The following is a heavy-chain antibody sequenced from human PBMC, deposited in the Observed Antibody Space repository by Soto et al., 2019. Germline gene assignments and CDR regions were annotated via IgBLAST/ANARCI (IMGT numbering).Heavy chain of an antibody. V-gene: IGHV4-39*01. CDR2: IYSSGNT. J-gene: IGHJ6*02. D-gene: IGHD2-2*01. Sequence: PSETLSVTCPVSGGSISSSGYYWGWLRQPPGKGLEWIGSIYSSGNTYYNPSLKSRVTISVDTSKNQFSLKLSSVTAADTAVYYCARLNGYCISTNCHGYYGMDVWGQGTTVTVSS. CDR1: GGSISSSGYY. CDR3: ARLNGYCISTNCHGYYGMDV.